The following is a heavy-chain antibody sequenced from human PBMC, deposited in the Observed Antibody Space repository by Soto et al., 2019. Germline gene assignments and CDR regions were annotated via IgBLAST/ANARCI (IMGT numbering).Heavy chain of an antibody. V-gene: IGHV2-5*02. CDR3: AHRRTNTPFDY. Sequence: QITLKESGPTLVKPTQTLTLTCTFSGFSLSTSGVGVGWIRLPPGKALEWLALIYWDDDKRYSPSLKSRLTXTXDTSKNQVVLTMTNMDPVDTATYYCAHRRTNTPFDYWGQGTLVTVSS. J-gene: IGHJ4*02. CDR1: GFSLSTSGVG. D-gene: IGHD2-2*01. CDR2: IYWDDDK.